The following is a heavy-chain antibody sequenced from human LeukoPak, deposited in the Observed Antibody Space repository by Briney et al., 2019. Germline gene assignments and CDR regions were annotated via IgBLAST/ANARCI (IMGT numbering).Heavy chain of an antibody. J-gene: IGHJ4*02. Sequence: GGSLRLSCAASGFTFSSYAMSWVRQAPGKGLEWVSAMSADGGSTYYADSVKGRFSISRDNSKNTLYLQMNSLRAEDTAIYYCAKAGGYCTSTSCYLFDWGQGTPVTVSS. CDR2: MSADGGST. V-gene: IGHV3-23*01. CDR3: AKAGGYCTSTSCYLFD. CDR1: GFTFSSYA. D-gene: IGHD2-2*01.